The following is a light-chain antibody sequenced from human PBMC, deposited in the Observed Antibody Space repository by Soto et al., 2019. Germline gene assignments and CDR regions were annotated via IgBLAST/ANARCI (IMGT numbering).Light chain of an antibody. Sequence: EIVLTQSPGTLSLSPGERATLSCRASQSVSSTYLAWYQQRPGQAPRLLIYGASSRATVIPDRFSGSGSGTDFTRTISRLEPEDFAVYYYQQYAGSPRAFGGGTKVEIK. V-gene: IGKV3-20*01. J-gene: IGKJ4*01. CDR1: QSVSSTY. CDR2: GAS. CDR3: QQYAGSPRA.